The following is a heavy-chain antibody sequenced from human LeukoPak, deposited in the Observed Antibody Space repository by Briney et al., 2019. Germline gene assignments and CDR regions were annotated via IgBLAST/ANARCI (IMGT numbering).Heavy chain of an antibody. CDR1: GFTFSNYA. V-gene: IGHV3-23*01. D-gene: IGHD1-26*01. J-gene: IGHJ4*02. CDR2: ISGSGSFT. CDR3: ANLIVGAD. Sequence: GGSLRPSCAASGFTFSNYAMSWVRQAPGKGLEWVSGISGSGSFTYYADSVKGRFTISRDNSKNTLYLQMNSLRAEDTAVYYCANLIVGADWGQGTLVTVSS.